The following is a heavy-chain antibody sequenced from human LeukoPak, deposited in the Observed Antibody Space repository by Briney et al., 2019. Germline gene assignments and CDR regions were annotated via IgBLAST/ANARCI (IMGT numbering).Heavy chain of an antibody. J-gene: IGHJ5*02. CDR3: VRGGWQSLVRNWFDP. D-gene: IGHD6-19*01. CDR2: MYYSGAT. V-gene: IGHV4-39*07. CDR1: GVSISTSSYY. Sequence: SETLFLTCTVSGVSISTSSYYWGWIRQPPGKGLEWIGSMYYSGATYYKSSLKSRVTISIDTSKNQFSLKVTSVTAADTAVYYCVRGGWQSLVRNWFDPWGQGTLVTVSS.